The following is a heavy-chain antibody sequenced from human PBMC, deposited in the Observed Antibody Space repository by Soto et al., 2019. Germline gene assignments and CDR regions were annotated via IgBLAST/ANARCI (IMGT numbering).Heavy chain of an antibody. J-gene: IGHJ4*02. CDR3: AREGDLTLDY. Sequence: QVQLVESGGGVVQPGRSLRLSCAASGFTFSSYAMHWVRQAPGKGLEWVAVISYDGSNKYYADSVKGRFTISRDNSKNTLDLQMNSLRAEDTAVYYCAREGDLTLDYWGQGTLVTVSS. V-gene: IGHV3-30-3*01. CDR1: GFTFSSYA. CDR2: ISYDGSNK.